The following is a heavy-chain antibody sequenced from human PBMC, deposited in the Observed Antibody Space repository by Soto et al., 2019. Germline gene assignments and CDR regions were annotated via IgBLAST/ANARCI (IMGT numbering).Heavy chain of an antibody. J-gene: IGHJ6*02. Sequence: GGSLRLSCAASGFTFSSYGMSWVRQAPGKGLEWVSSISNSGSEIFYAASVKGRFTISRDSSKNTLYLQMSGLRVEDTAVYYCAKGPTIFGAVISFDYYYGMYVWGQGTPVTVSS. V-gene: IGHV3-23*01. CDR1: GFTFSSYG. CDR2: ISNSGSEI. CDR3: AKGPTIFGAVISFDYYYGMYV. D-gene: IGHD3-3*01.